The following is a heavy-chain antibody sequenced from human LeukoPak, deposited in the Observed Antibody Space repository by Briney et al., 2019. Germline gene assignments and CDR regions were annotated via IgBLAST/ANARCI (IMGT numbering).Heavy chain of an antibody. CDR3: ARSVAGRLDY. CDR2: IYYSGST. J-gene: IGHJ4*02. Sequence: SETLSLTCTVSGGSISSSSYYWGWIRQPPGKGLEWIGSIYYSGSTHYNPSLKSRVTISVDTSKNQFSLKLSSVTAADTAVYYCARSVAGRLDYWGQGTLVTVSS. D-gene: IGHD5/OR15-5a*01. V-gene: IGHV4-39*07. CDR1: GGSISSSSYY.